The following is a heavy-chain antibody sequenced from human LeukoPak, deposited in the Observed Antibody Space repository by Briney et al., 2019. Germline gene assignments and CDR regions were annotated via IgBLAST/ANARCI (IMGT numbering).Heavy chain of an antibody. Sequence: SLKVSCKASGGTFSSYAISWVRQAPGQGLEWMGGIIPLFGTANYAQKFQGRVTTTADESTSTAYMELSSLRSEDTAVYYCARVEYSGSYSNRIWFDPWGQGTLVTVSS. V-gene: IGHV1-69*13. D-gene: IGHD1-26*01. CDR1: GGTFSSYA. CDR3: ARVEYSGSYSNRIWFDP. CDR2: IIPLFGTA. J-gene: IGHJ5*02.